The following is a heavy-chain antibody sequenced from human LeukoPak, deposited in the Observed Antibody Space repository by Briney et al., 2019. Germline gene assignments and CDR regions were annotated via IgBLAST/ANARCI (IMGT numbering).Heavy chain of an antibody. V-gene: IGHV3-74*01. CDR1: GFTFSSYW. CDR2: INSDGSST. J-gene: IGHJ6*03. D-gene: IGHD6-6*01. Sequence: GGSLRLSCAASGFTFSSYWMHWVRQAPGKGLVWVSRINSDGSSTSYADSVKGRFTISRDNAKNTLYLQMNSLRAEDTAVYYCARGSAARLGYYYYMDVWGKGTTVTVSS. CDR3: ARGSAARLGYYYYMDV.